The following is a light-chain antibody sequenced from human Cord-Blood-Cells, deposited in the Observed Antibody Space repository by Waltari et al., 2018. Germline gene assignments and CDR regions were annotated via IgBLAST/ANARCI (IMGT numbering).Light chain of an antibody. Sequence: EILMTQSPASLSVSPGERATLSCRASQSVSSNLAWYQQKPGQAPRLLFYGASTRATGIPARFSGSWSGTEFTLTISSLHSEDFADYYWQQYNNWPYSFGQGTKLEIK. V-gene: IGKV3-15*01. J-gene: IGKJ2*03. CDR3: QQYNNWPYS. CDR2: GAS. CDR1: QSVSSN.